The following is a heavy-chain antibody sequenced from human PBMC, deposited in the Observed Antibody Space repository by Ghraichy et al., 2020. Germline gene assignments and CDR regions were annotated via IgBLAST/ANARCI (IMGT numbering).Heavy chain of an antibody. CDR1: GGSFSGYY. CDR2: INHSGST. V-gene: IGHV4-34*01. J-gene: IGHJ6*02. CDR3: ARVRASYNYYYYYGMDV. D-gene: IGHD3-10*01. Sequence: SETLSLTCAVYGGSFSGYYWSWIRQPPGKGLEWIGEINHSGSTNYNPSLKSRVTISVDTSKNQFSLKLSSVTAADTAVYYCARVRASYNYYYYYGMDVWGQGTTVTVSS.